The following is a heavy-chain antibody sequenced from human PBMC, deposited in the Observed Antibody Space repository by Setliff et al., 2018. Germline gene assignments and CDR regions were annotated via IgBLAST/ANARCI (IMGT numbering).Heavy chain of an antibody. V-gene: IGHV3-13*01. CDR3: ARDPHFDS. J-gene: IGHJ4*02. Sequence: PGGSLRLSCAASGFTFSAYDMHWVRQLTGKGLEWVSGMSFPGDTYFPGSVKGRFTISRENAKNSLSLQLNTLRAGDTAVYHCARDPHFDSWGQGTLVTVSS. CDR1: GFTFSAYD. CDR2: MSFPGDT.